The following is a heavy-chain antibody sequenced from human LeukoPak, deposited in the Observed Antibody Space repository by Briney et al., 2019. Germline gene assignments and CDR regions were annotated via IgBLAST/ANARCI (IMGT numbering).Heavy chain of an antibody. V-gene: IGHV4-4*07. J-gene: IGHJ5*02. D-gene: IGHD2-2*02. CDR2: IYTSGST. Sequence: SETLSLTCTVSGGSISSYYWSWTRQPAGKGLEWIGRIYTSGSTNYNPSLKSRVTMSVDTSKNQFSLKLSSVTAADTAVYYCARDRYCSSTSCYTAGGWFDPWGQGTLVTVSS. CDR3: ARDRYCSSTSCYTAGGWFDP. CDR1: GGSISSYY.